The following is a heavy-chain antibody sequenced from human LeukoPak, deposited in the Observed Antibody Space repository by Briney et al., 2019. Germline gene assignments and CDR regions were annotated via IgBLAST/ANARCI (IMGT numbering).Heavy chain of an antibody. CDR2: IKPNSGGT. CDR3: ARCYMVGYDRVGFDY. V-gene: IGHV1-2*02. J-gene: IGHJ4*02. D-gene: IGHD5-12*01. CDR1: GYTFTGYY. Sequence: ASVKVSCKASGYTFTGYYMHWVRQAPGQGLEWMGWIKPNSGGTNYAQKFQGRVIMTRDTSPSTACMDLSRLRSDDTAGYNCARCYMVGYDRVGFDYWGQGTLVTVSS.